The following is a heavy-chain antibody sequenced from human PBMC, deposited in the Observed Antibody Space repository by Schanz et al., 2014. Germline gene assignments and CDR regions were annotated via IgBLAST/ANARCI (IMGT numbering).Heavy chain of an antibody. CDR2: ISTSNGNT. CDR3: ARVQDDILTGSEYYYGMDV. V-gene: IGHV1-18*01. CDR1: GYTFTTYY. Sequence: QVQLLQSGAEVKKPGASMKVSCKASGYTFTTYYMLWVRQAPGQGLEWMGWISTSNGNTNYIQKLQGRVTMTTDTSTSTAYMELRSLRSDDTAVYYCARVQDDILTGSEYYYGMDVWGQGTTVTVSS. D-gene: IGHD3-9*01. J-gene: IGHJ6*02.